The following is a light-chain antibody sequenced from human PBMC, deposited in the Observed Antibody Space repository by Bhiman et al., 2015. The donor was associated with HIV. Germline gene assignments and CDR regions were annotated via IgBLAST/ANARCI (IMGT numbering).Light chain of an antibody. CDR2: QDS. CDR1: KLGDKY. CDR3: QAWDSSTGVV. V-gene: IGLV3-1*01. Sequence: SYELTQPPSVSASPGQTASITCSADKLGDKYACWYQQKPGQSPVLVIYQDSKRPSGIPERFSGSNSGNTATLTISGTQAMDEADYYCQAWDSSTGVVFGGGTKLTVL. J-gene: IGLJ2*01.